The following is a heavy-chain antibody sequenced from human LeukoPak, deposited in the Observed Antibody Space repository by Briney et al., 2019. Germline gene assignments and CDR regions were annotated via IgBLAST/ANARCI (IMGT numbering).Heavy chain of an antibody. CDR2: ISGSGGST. CDR1: GFTFSSYA. J-gene: IGHJ4*02. CDR3: AKFNGGYPIFDY. V-gene: IGHV3-23*01. Sequence: GGSLRLSCAASGFTFSSYAMSWVRQAPGEGLEWVSAISGSGGSTYYADSVKGRFTISRDNSKNTLYLQMNSLRAEDTAVYYCAKFNGGYPIFDYWGQGTLVTVSS. D-gene: IGHD4-17*01.